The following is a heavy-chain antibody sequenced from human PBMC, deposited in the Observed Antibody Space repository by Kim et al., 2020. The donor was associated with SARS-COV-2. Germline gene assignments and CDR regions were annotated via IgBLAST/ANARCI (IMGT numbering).Heavy chain of an antibody. V-gene: IGHV4-39*01. CDR1: GGSISSSSYY. Sequence: SETLSLTCAVSGGSISSSSYYWGWIRQPPGKGLEWIGSIYYSGSTYYNPSLESRVTISVDTSKNQFSLKLSSVTATDTAVYYCARHGYYYGSGSYSGLDP. CDR3: ARHGYYYGSGSYSGLDP. D-gene: IGHD3-10*01. CDR2: IYYSGST. J-gene: IGHJ5*02.